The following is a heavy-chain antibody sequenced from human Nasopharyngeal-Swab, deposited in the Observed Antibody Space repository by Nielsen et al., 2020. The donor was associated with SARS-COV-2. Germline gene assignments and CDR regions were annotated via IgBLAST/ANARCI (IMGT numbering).Heavy chain of an antibody. D-gene: IGHD4-23*01. V-gene: IGHV3-30-3*01. J-gene: IGHJ2*01. CDR2: ISYDGSNK. Sequence: GESLKISCAASGFTFSSYAMHWVRQAPGKGLEWVAVISYDGSNKYYADSVKGRFTISRDNSKNTLYLQMNSLRAEDTAVYYCASAYGGSYWYFDPWGRGTLVTVSS. CDR3: ASAYGGSYWYFDP. CDR1: GFTFSSYA.